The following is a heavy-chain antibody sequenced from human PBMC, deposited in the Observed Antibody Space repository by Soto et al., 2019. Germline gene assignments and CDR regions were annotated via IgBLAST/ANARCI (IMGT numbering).Heavy chain of an antibody. D-gene: IGHD6-13*01. CDR1: GGSVSSGSYY. J-gene: IGHJ4*02. CDR3: ARATAAGRVLDY. Sequence: SETLSLTCTVSGGSVSSGSYYWGWIRQPPGKGLEWIGSIYYSGNTYYNPSLKSRVTISVDTSKNQFSLKLSSVTAADTAVYYCARATAAGRVLDYWGQGTLVTVSS. V-gene: IGHV4-39*01. CDR2: IYYSGNT.